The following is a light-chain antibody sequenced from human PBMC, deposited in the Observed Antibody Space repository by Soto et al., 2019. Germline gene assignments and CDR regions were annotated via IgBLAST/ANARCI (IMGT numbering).Light chain of an antibody. CDR2: GAS. Sequence: EIVLTQSPATLSESPGERATLSCRASQTVGTSLVWYQQKPGQAPSLLIYGASTRAAGIPARFSGSGSGTDFTLTISSLQSEDFAVYFCQQHKAWPLTFGGGTEGEIK. J-gene: IGKJ4*01. V-gene: IGKV3-15*01. CDR3: QQHKAWPLT. CDR1: QTVGTS.